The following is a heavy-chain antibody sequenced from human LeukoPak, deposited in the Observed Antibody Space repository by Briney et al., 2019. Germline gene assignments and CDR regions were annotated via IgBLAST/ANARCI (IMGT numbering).Heavy chain of an antibody. CDR2: IYESGRA. Sequence: SETLSLTCTVSGYSISSGYYWGWVRQPPGKGLEWIGSIYESGRAYYNPSLRTRVTISVDTSKSQFSLNLTSVTAADTAVFFCARIRAGSRFFDYWGQGTLVTVSS. V-gene: IGHV4-38-2*02. CDR1: GYSISSGYY. CDR3: ARIRAGSRFFDY. J-gene: IGHJ4*02. D-gene: IGHD6-19*01.